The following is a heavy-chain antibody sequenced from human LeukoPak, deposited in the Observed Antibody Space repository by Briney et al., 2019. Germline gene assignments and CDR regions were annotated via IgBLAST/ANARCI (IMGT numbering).Heavy chain of an antibody. Sequence: GGSLRLSCAASGFTFSSYAMHWVRQAPGKGLEWVAVISYDGSNKYYADSVKGRFTISRDNSKNTLYLQMNSLRAEDTAVYYCARGGDHEFDYWGQGTLVTVSS. CDR1: GFTFSSYA. CDR3: ARGGDHEFDY. CDR2: ISYDGSNK. D-gene: IGHD4-17*01. J-gene: IGHJ4*02. V-gene: IGHV3-30-3*01.